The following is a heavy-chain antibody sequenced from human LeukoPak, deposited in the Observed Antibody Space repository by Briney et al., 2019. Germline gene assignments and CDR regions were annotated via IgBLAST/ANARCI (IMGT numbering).Heavy chain of an antibody. CDR2: IYHSGST. D-gene: IGHD5-18*01. V-gene: IGHV4-4*02. J-gene: IGHJ5*02. CDR3: AREGYSYGYSGWFDP. CDR1: GGSISTSYW. Sequence: SETLSLTCGVSGGSISTSYWWSWVRQPPGKGLEWIGEIYHSGSTNYNPSLKSRVTISMDKSKNQFSLKLSSVTAADTAVYYCAREGYSYGYSGWFDPWGQGTLVTVSS.